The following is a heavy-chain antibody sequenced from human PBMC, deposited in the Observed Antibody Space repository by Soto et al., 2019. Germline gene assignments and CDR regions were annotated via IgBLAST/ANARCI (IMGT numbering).Heavy chain of an antibody. CDR2: IDWDDDK. CDR3: ARTGTDLVDNYYYYYMDV. V-gene: IGHV2-70*11. J-gene: IGHJ6*03. CDR1: GFSLSTSGMC. Sequence: ESGPTLVNPTQTLTLTCTFSGFSLSTSGMCVSWIRQPPGKALEWLARIDWDDDKYYNTSLKTRLTISKDTSKNQVVLTMTNMDPVDTATYYCARTGTDLVDNYYYYYMDVRGKGTTVTVSS. D-gene: IGHD2-15*01.